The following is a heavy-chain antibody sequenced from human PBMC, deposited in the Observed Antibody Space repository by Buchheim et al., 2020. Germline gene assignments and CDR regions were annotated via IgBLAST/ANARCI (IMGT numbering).Heavy chain of an antibody. CDR2: IGSGGKT. Sequence: EVQLLESGGGLVQPGGSLRLSCAASGFTISSYAMRWVRQAPGKGLEGFSTIGSGGKTYYADSVKGRFTISRDNSKNTLSVQMHSLRAEDTAVYYCAKGGPSSLYYFDYWGQGT. D-gene: IGHD5-12*01. V-gene: IGHV3-23*01. CDR1: GFTISSYA. CDR3: AKGGPSSLYYFDY. J-gene: IGHJ4*02.